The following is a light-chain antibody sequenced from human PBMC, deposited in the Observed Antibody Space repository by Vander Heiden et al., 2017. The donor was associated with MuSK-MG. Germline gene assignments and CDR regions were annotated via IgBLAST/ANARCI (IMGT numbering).Light chain of an antibody. Sequence: EIVLTQSPAALSLSPGERVTLSCRASQSINSNLAWYQQKPGQAPRLLIYDASTRDTGISGRFSGSGYGTEFTLTISSRQSEDFGVYYCQQNVNWPPFTFGHGTKVVI. CDR1: QSINSN. CDR3: QQNVNWPPFT. J-gene: IGKJ3*01. V-gene: IGKV3-15*01. CDR2: DAS.